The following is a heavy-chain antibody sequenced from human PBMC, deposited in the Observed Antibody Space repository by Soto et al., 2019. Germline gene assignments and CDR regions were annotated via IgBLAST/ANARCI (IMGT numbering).Heavy chain of an antibody. CDR1: GYTFSTYG. V-gene: IGHV1-18*01. D-gene: IGHD3-10*01. Sequence: ASVKVSCKASGYTFSTYGISWVRLAPGHGLEWMGWVSGYNGNTYYPQNFQGRVTMTTDTSTSTAYMELRSLRSDDTAVYYCARDPGSGSLNWFDPWGQGTLVTVSS. J-gene: IGHJ5*02. CDR2: VSGYNGNT. CDR3: ARDPGSGSLNWFDP.